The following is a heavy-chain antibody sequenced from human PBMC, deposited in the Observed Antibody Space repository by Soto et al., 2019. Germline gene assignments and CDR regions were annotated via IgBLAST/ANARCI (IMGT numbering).Heavy chain of an antibody. V-gene: IGHV1-2*02. Sequence: QVQLVQSGAEVKEPGDSVRVSCEASGYTFSAYYIHWVRQAPGQGLEWMGWINPKFGDTTYAQDFQDRVTMTRDKSISTVYMELSRLTSDDTAIYYCARNMDYYYGPGSGNGHGVWGQGTTVTVFS. CDR3: ARNMDYYYGPGSGNGHGV. D-gene: IGHD3-10*01. CDR2: INPKFGDT. J-gene: IGHJ6*02. CDR1: GYTFSAYY.